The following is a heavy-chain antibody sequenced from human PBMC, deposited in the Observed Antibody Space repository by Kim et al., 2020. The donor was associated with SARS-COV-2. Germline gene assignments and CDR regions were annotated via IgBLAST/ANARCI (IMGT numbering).Heavy chain of an antibody. J-gene: IGHJ5*02. CDR2: ISYDGSTT. CDR3: ARADAQNYDYWSGYYTGDWFDH. CDR1: GFTFNMFS. Sequence: GGSLRLSCAGSGFTFNMFSMHWVRQAPGKGLEWVAFISYDGSTTYYADSVKGRFTISRDNSKTTLFLQMNRLRREDTAVYYCARADAQNYDYWSGYYTGDWFDHWGQGTRVSVSS. V-gene: IGHV3-30-3*01. D-gene: IGHD3-3*01.